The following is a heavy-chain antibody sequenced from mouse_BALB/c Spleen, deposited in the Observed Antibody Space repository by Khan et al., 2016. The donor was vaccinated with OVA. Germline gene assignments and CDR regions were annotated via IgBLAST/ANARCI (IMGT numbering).Heavy chain of an antibody. J-gene: IGHJ3*01. D-gene: IGHD3-1*01. V-gene: IGHV3-6*02. Sequence: EVQLQESGPGLVKPSQSLSLTCSVTGYSITSGYFWNWIRQFPGNNLEWLGYIRYDGDSNYNPSLKNRISITRDTSKNQFSLKLNSVPPEDTATYDCARGGSAGPAWFAYWGQGTLVTVSA. CDR2: IRYDGDS. CDR1: GYSITSGYF. CDR3: ARGGSAGPAWFAY.